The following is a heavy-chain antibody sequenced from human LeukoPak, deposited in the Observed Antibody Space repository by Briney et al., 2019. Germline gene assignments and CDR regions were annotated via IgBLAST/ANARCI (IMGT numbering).Heavy chain of an antibody. CDR3: ARGVVITKGSYYYMDV. D-gene: IGHD3-22*01. J-gene: IGHJ6*03. CDR1: GGSFSGYY. V-gene: IGHV4-34*01. Sequence: SETLSLTCAVYGGSFSGYYWSWIRQPPGKGLEWIGEINHSGSTNYNPSLKSRVTISVDTSKNQFSLKLSSVTAADTAVYYCARGVVITKGSYYYMDVWGKGTTVTVSS. CDR2: INHSGST.